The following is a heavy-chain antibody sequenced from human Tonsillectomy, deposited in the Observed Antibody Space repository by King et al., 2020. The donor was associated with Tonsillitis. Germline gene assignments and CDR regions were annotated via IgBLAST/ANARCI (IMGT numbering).Heavy chain of an antibody. CDR3: AKDLTGSGWLDAFDI. CDR2: ISGSGVST. V-gene: IGHV3-23*04. Sequence: VQLVESGGGLVQPGGSLRLSCAASGFTFISYAMSWVRQAPGKGLEWVSGISGSGVSTFYADSVNGRFTIPRDNSKNTLYRQMNSLRAEDTAAYYCAKDLTGSGWLDAFDIWGQGTMVTVSS. CDR1: GFTFISYA. J-gene: IGHJ3*02. D-gene: IGHD6-19*01.